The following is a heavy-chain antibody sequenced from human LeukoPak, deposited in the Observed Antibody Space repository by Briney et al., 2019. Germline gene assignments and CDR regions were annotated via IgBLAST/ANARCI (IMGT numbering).Heavy chain of an antibody. CDR1: GYSFSNYW. CDR3: ARLKLEMATLGFDY. CDR2: IYPGDSDI. J-gene: IGHJ4*02. Sequence: GESLKISCKASGYSFSNYWIGWVRQMPGKGLEWMGMIYPGDSDIRYSPSFQGRVSISVDTSSDSAYLEWSSLRSADAAMYYCARLKLEMATLGFDYWGQGTLVTVSS. V-gene: IGHV5-51*01. D-gene: IGHD5-24*01.